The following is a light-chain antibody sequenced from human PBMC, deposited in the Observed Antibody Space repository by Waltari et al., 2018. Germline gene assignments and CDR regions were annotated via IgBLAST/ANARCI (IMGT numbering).Light chain of an antibody. CDR1: SSNIGNNY. V-gene: IGLV1-51*02. J-gene: IGLJ7*01. CDR2: EDS. CDR3: GTWDSSLSGAV. Sequence: QSVLTQPPSVSAAPGQRVTISCSGGSSNIGNNYVSWYRQFPGTAPKLLIYEDSTRPAGVPGRCSGSKFGTSSTLDITGLQAGDEADYYCGTWDSSLSGAVFGGGTHLTVL.